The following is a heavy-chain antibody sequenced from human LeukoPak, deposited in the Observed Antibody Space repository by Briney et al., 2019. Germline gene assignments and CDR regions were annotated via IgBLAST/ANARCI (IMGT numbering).Heavy chain of an antibody. CDR2: IYYSGST. J-gene: IGHJ5*02. V-gene: IGHV4-30-4*01. D-gene: IGHD3-10*01. Sequence: PSETLSLTRTVSGDSISSGDYYCSWIRQPPGKGLEWIGYIYYSGSTYYNPSLKSRVTISVDTSKNQFSLKLSSVTAADTAVYYCASASGRAGWFDPWGQGTLVTVSS. CDR3: ASASGRAGWFDP. CDR1: GDSISSGDYY.